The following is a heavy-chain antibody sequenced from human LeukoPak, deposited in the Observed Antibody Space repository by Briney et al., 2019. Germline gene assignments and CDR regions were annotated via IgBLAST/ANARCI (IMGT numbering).Heavy chain of an antibody. CDR3: ANGIAAAPYYYYGMDV. Sequence: AGGSLRLSCAASGFTFSSYAMSWVRQAPGKVLEWVSAISASGYSTYYADSVKGRFTISRDNSKKTLYLQMNSLRAEDTAVYYCANGIAAAPYYYYGMDVWGQGTTVTVSS. V-gene: IGHV3-23*01. D-gene: IGHD6-13*01. CDR1: GFTFSSYA. CDR2: ISASGYST. J-gene: IGHJ6*02.